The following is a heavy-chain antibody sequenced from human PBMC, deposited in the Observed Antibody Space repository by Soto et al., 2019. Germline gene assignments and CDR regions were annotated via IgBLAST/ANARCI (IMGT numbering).Heavy chain of an antibody. V-gene: IGHV1-18*01. CDR2: ISAYNGNT. Sequence: QVQLVQSGAELKKPGASVKVSCKASGYTFTTYAISWVRQAPGQGLEWMGWISAYNGNTNYAQNLQGRVTMTTDPSTSTAYMELRSLSSDDTAVYYCTRDGPPFDYWGQGTRVTVSS. CDR1: GYTFTTYA. CDR3: TRDGPPFDY. J-gene: IGHJ4*02.